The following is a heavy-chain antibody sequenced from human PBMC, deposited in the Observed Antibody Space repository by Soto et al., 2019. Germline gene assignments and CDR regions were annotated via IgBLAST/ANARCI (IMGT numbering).Heavy chain of an antibody. Sequence: ASVKVSCKVSGTSLSGLPMHWVRQAPGKGLEWMGSLDYEEGERSFAHRFQGRLTVTEDTSTDTAYMELSSLMSEDTAVYYCAAGVTTFDYWGQGTLVTVSS. J-gene: IGHJ4*02. CDR2: LDYEEGER. CDR1: GTSLSGLP. CDR3: AAGVTTFDY. V-gene: IGHV1-24*01. D-gene: IGHD4-17*01.